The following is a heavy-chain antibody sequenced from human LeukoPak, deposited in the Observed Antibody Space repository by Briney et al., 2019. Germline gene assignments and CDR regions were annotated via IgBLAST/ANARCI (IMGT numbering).Heavy chain of an antibody. CDR2: ISAYNGNT. D-gene: IGHD3-10*01. V-gene: IGHV1-18*01. Sequence: GASVKVSCKASGYTFTTYGITWVRQAPGQGLEWMGWISAYNGNTNYAQKLQGRVTMTTDTSTSTAYMAPRRLRSDDTAVYYCARGHWEGSGSYYHDQDSWGQGTLVTVSS. J-gene: IGHJ4*02. CDR3: ARGHWEGSGSYYHDQDS. CDR1: GYTFTTYG.